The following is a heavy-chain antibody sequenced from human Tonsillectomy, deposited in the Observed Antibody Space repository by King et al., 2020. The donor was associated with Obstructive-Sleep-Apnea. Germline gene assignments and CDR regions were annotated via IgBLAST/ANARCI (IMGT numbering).Heavy chain of an antibody. CDR1: GLSLSTNGVG. D-gene: IGHD1-26*01. J-gene: IGHJ4*02. CDR3: AHRRSVGATEGSVVY. Sequence: TLKESGPTLVKATQTLTLTCTFSGLSLSTNGVGVGWVRHPPGKALEWLALIFWDVDKRYSPSLKNRLTITKDTSKNQAVLTMTNMDPVDTATYYCAHRRSVGATEGSVVYWGQGTQVTVSS. CDR2: IFWDVDK. V-gene: IGHV2-5*02.